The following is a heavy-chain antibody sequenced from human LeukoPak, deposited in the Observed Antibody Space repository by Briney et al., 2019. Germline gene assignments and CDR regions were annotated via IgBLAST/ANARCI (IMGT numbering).Heavy chain of an antibody. V-gene: IGHV3-7*03. D-gene: IGHD6-13*01. CDR3: AKVRGLASAISPYHFDY. CDR1: GFTFSNYW. CDR2: IKQDGSEK. J-gene: IGHJ4*02. Sequence: PGGSLRLSCAASGFTFSNYWMNWVRQAPGKGLEWVANIKQDGSEKYYVDSVKGRFTISRDNSKNTLALQMNSLRADDTALYYCAKVRGLASAISPYHFDYWGQGTRVTVSS.